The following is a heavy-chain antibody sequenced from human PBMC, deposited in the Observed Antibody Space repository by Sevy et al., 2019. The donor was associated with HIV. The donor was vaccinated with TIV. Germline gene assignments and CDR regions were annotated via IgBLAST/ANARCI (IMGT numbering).Heavy chain of an antibody. CDR2: FDPEDGET. CDR3: ATSDSSGYSDGTFDY. D-gene: IGHD3-22*01. J-gene: IGHJ4*02. Sequence: ASVKVSCKVSGYTLTELSMHWVRQAPGKGLEWMGGFDPEDGETIYAQTFQGRVTMTEDTSTDTAYMELSSLRSEDTAVYYCATSDSSGYSDGTFDYWGQGTLVTVSS. CDR1: GYTLTELS. V-gene: IGHV1-24*01.